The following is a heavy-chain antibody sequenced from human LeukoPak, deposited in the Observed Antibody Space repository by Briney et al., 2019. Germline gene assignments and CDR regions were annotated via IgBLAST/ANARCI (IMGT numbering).Heavy chain of an antibody. J-gene: IGHJ4*02. CDR3: ARHFLWVNDSSGYYYWCFDY. Sequence: SETLSLTCAVYGGSFSGYYWSWIRQPPGKGLEWIGEINHSGSTNYNPSLKSRVTISVDASKNQFSLKLSSVTAADTAVYYCARHFLWVNDSSGYYYWCFDYWGQGTLVTVSS. D-gene: IGHD3-22*01. CDR1: GGSFSGYY. V-gene: IGHV4-34*01. CDR2: INHSGST.